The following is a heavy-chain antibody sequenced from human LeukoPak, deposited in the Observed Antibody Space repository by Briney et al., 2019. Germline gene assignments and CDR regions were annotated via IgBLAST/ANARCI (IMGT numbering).Heavy chain of an antibody. Sequence: NPSQTLSLTCAVSGGSISSGGYYWSWIRQHPGKGLEWIGYIYYSGSTYYNPSLKSRVTISVDTSKNQFSLKLSSVTAADTAVYYCAREVVRYYYDSSGHTSYYYYYGMDVWGQGTTVTVSS. CDR3: AREVVRYYYDSSGHTSYYYYYGMDV. D-gene: IGHD3-22*01. CDR1: GGSISSGGYY. CDR2: IYYSGST. V-gene: IGHV4-31*11. J-gene: IGHJ6*02.